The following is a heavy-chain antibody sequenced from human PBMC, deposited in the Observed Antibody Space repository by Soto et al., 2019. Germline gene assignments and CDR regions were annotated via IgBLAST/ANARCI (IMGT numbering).Heavy chain of an antibody. CDR3: GRHGRTSGSFSTSSVRTEFDY. D-gene: IGHD6-6*01. CDR2: IYYSWNT. Sequence: SETLSLTCTVSVFSISSGTYYCGWVRQSPGKGLEWIGTIYYSWNTYYKPSLKSRVTISIDTSKDQFSLKLNSVTAADTAVYFCGRHGRTSGSFSTSSVRTEFDYWGQGTLVSVSS. J-gene: IGHJ4*02. V-gene: IGHV4-39*01. CDR1: VFSISSGTYY.